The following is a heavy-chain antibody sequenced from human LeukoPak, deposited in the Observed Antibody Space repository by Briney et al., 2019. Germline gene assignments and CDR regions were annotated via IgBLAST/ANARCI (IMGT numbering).Heavy chain of an antibody. D-gene: IGHD2-15*01. Sequence: SETLSLTCTVSGGSISSYYWSWIRQPPGKGLEWIGYIYYSGSTNYNPSLKSRVTISVDTSKNQFSLKLSSVTAADTAVYYCARGIGGRLYYMDVWGKGTTVTVSS. CDR2: IYYSGST. CDR3: ARGIGGRLYYMDV. V-gene: IGHV4-59*01. J-gene: IGHJ6*03. CDR1: GGSISSYY.